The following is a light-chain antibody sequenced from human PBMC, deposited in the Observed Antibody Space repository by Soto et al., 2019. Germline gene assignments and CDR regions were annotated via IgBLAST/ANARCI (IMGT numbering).Light chain of an antibody. V-gene: IGKV1-5*03. Sequence: DIQMTQSPSTLSASAGDRVTITCRASQSISSWLAWYQQKPGKAPKLLIYKASSLESGVPSRFSGSGSGTEFTLTISSLQPDDFATYYCQQYKSYPRTFGQGTKLEIK. J-gene: IGKJ2*01. CDR1: QSISSW. CDR3: QQYKSYPRT. CDR2: KAS.